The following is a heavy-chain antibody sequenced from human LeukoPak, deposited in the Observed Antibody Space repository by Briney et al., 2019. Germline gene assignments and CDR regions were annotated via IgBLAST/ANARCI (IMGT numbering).Heavy chain of an antibody. J-gene: IGHJ4*02. CDR2: IYYSGST. D-gene: IGHD2-15*01. Sequence: SETLSLTCTVSGGSTSSYYWSWIRQPPGKGLEWIGYIYYSGSTNYNPSLKSRVTISVDTSKNQFSLKLSSVTAADTAVYYCARDRGSGYFDYWGQGTLVTVSS. CDR3: ARDRGSGYFDY. V-gene: IGHV4-59*01. CDR1: GGSTSSYY.